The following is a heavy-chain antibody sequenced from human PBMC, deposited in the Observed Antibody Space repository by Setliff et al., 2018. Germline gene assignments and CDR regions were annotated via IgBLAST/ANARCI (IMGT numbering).Heavy chain of an antibody. CDR2: ISSSGSTI. Sequence: GGSLRLSCAASGFTFSSYEMNWVRQAPGKGLEWVSYISSSGSTIYYTDSVKGRFTTSRDNAKNSLYLEMNSLRAEDTALYHCVLFGDRHTFDVWGQGTMVTVSS. D-gene: IGHD3-16*01. CDR1: GFTFSSYE. CDR3: VLFGDRHTFDV. J-gene: IGHJ3*01. V-gene: IGHV3-48*03.